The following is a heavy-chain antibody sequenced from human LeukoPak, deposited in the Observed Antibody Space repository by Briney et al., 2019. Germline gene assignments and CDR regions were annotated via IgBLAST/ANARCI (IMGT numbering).Heavy chain of an antibody. J-gene: IGHJ4*02. CDR1: GGSISSYY. Sequence: SETLSLTCTVSGGSISSYYWNWIRQPPGKGLEWIGYIFNSGSTSYNPSLKSRVTISVDTSKNQFSLKLGSVTSADTAVYYCARGFEYNYRYTFGYWGQGILVTLSS. CDR2: IFNSGST. CDR3: ARGFEYNYRYTFGY. V-gene: IGHV4-59*01. D-gene: IGHD5-18*01.